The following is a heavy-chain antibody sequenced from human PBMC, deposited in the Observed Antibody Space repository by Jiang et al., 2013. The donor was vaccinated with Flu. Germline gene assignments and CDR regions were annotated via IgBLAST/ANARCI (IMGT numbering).Heavy chain of an antibody. CDR3: AGSYSPEHQQHDAFDI. D-gene: IGHD1/OR15-1a*01. Sequence: VQLLESGGGVVQPGRSLRLSCAASGFTFSSYGMHWVRQAPGKGLEWVAVISYDGSNKYYADSVKGRFTISRDNSKNTLYLQMNSLRAEDTAVYYCAGSYSPEHQQHDAFDIVGPRDNGHRLF. CDR2: ISYDGSNK. CDR1: GFTFSSYG. V-gene: IGHV3-30*03. J-gene: IGHJ3*02.